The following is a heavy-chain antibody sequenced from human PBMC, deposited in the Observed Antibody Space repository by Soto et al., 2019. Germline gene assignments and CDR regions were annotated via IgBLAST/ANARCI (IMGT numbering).Heavy chain of an antibody. V-gene: IGHV4-34*01. CDR3: ARVWGYCGGNCYSNDY. Sequence: QVQLEQWGAGLLKPSETLSLTCGVYGGPLSGYFWTWVRQPPGKGLEWIGEIDTSGSTTYNPSLESRTTISADTSKNQFSLKLTSVTAADTAVYYCARVWGYCGGNCYSNDYWGLGTLVTVSS. CDR2: IDTSGST. J-gene: IGHJ4*02. CDR1: GGPLSGYF. D-gene: IGHD2-21*01.